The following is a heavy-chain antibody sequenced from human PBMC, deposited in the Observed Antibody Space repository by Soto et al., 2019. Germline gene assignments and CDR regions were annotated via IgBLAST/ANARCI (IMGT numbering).Heavy chain of an antibody. D-gene: IGHD6-13*01. J-gene: IGHJ5*02. V-gene: IGHV4-30-4*01. CDR3: ARGIGGIADSNWFDP. Sequence: SETLSLPCTVSGGSISSGDYYWRWIRQPPGKGLEWIGYIYYSGSTYYNPSLKSRVTISVDTSKNQFSLKLSSVTAADTAVYYCARGIGGIADSNWFDPWGQGTLVTVSS. CDR2: IYYSGST. CDR1: GGSISSGDYY.